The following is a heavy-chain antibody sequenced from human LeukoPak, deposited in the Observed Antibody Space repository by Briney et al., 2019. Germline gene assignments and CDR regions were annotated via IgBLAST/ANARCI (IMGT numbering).Heavy chain of an antibody. Sequence: PGGSLRLSCAASGFTFSSYAMSWVRQAPGKGLEWVSAISGSGGSTYYADSVKGRFTISRDNSKNTLYLQMNSLRAEDTAVYYCAKDPPGSGRRSEDFGFDPWGQGTLVTVSS. J-gene: IGHJ5*02. D-gene: IGHD3-10*01. CDR3: AKDPPGSGRRSEDFGFDP. V-gene: IGHV3-23*01. CDR2: ISGSGGST. CDR1: GFTFSSYA.